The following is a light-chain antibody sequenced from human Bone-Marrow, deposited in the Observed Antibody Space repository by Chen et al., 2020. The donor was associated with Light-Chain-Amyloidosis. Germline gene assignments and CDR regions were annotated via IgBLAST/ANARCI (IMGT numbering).Light chain of an antibody. CDR2: EVT. CDR1: SSDVGSYHR. J-gene: IGLJ2*01. CDR3: SSYTRTTTLI. Sequence: QSALTQPPSVSGSPGQSVTISCTGTSSDVGSYHRVSWYPQSPGTAPKLMIYEVTKRPSGVPDRFSGSKSGITASLTISGLQAEDEADYYCSSYTRTTTLIFGGGTKLTVL. V-gene: IGLV2-18*02.